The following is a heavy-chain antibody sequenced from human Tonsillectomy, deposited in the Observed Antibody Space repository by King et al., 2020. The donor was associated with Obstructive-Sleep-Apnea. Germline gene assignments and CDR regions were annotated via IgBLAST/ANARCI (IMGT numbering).Heavy chain of an antibody. CDR3: ARGGQNTSWGRAPLSD. CDR1: NYQFTTFG. J-gene: IGHJ4*02. Sequence: QLVQSGIEVRKPGASVKVSCKAPNYQFTTFGYTWVRQAPGQGLEWMGWFSGNSGDTSCAQKFHGRLTMTTDTYMSTVFMELRALTSDDTAVYYCARGGQNTSWGRAPLSDWGQGTLVIVSS. CDR2: FSGNSGDT. V-gene: IGHV1-18*01. D-gene: IGHD2-2*01.